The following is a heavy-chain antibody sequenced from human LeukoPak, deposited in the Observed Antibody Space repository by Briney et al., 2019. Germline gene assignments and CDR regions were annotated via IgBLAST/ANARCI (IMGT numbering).Heavy chain of an antibody. CDR2: IYYSGST. J-gene: IGHJ5*02. D-gene: IGHD6-6*01. CDR3: ARAPGYSSSSGGLDP. V-gene: IGHV4-39*01. CDR1: GGSISSSSYY. Sequence: SETLSLTCTVSGGSISSSSYYWGWIRQPPGKGLEWIGSIYYSGSTYYNPSLKSRVTISVDTSKNQFSLKLSSVTAADTAVYYCARAPGYSSSSGGLDPWGQGTLVTVSS.